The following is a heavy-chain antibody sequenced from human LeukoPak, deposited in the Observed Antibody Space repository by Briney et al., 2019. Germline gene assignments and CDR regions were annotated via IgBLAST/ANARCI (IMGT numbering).Heavy chain of an antibody. CDR3: ARDRTYYDFWSGPLPVGNWFDP. J-gene: IGHJ5*02. CDR1: GYTFTSYA. CDR2: INAGNGNT. V-gene: IGHV1-3*01. D-gene: IGHD3-3*01. Sequence: ASVKVSCKASGYTFTSYAMHWVRQAPGQRLEWMGWINAGNGNTKYSQKFQGRVTITRDTSASTAYMELSSLRSEDTAVYCCARDRTYYDFWSGPLPVGNWFDPWGQGTLVTVSS.